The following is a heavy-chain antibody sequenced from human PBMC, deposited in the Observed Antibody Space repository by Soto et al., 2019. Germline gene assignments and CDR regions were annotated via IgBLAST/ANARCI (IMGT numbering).Heavy chain of an antibody. CDR2: INPSGGST. D-gene: IGHD3-10*01. CDR1: GYTFTSYY. Sequence: ASVKVSCKASGYTFTSYYMHWVRQAPGQGLEWMGIINPSGGSTSYAQKFQGRVTMTRDTSTSTVYMELSSLRSEDTAVYYCAREDYYGSGSYYEAGYYYYYGMDVWGQGTTVTVSS. CDR3: AREDYYGSGSYYEAGYYYYYGMDV. J-gene: IGHJ6*02. V-gene: IGHV1-46*01.